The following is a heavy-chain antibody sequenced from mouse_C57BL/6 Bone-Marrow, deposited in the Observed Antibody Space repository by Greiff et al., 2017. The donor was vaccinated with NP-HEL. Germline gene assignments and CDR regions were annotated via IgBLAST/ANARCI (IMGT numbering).Heavy chain of an antibody. CDR1: GYTFTDYN. Sequence: EVKLQESGPELVKPGASVKMSCKASGYTFTDYNMHWMKQSHGKSLEWIGYINPNNGGTSYNQKFKGKATLTVNKSSSTAYMELRSLTSEDSAVYYCAKGCYYGNYFDYWGQGTTLTVSS. CDR3: AKGCYYGNYFDY. D-gene: IGHD2-1*01. CDR2: INPNNGGT. J-gene: IGHJ2*01. V-gene: IGHV1-22*01.